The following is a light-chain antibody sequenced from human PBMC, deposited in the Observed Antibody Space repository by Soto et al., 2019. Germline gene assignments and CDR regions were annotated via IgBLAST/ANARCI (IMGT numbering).Light chain of an antibody. CDR2: RNN. CDR1: SSNIGRDT. J-gene: IGLJ2*01. Sequence: QSVLTQPPSVSGTPGLRVTISCSGGSSNIGRDTVNWYQQLPGTAPKLLIYRNNQRPSGVPDRFSGSKSGTSASLAISGLRSEDEADYYCAAWDDSLSGVVFGGGTKLTVL. CDR3: AAWDDSLSGVV. V-gene: IGLV1-47*01.